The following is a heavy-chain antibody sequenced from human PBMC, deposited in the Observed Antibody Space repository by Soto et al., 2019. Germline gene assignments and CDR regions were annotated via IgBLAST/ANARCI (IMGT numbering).Heavy chain of an antibody. Sequence: GGSLNICLKGSRYCLTSYWIDWVRQMPGRGLECMGIIYPGDSATTYSPSFQGQVTISADKSISTAYLQWSSLKASDTAIYYCARRRGGDYWFDPWGQGTLVTVSS. CDR1: RYCLTSYW. CDR2: IYPGDSAT. J-gene: IGHJ5*02. D-gene: IGHD2-21*02. V-gene: IGHV5-51*01. CDR3: ARRRGGDYWFDP.